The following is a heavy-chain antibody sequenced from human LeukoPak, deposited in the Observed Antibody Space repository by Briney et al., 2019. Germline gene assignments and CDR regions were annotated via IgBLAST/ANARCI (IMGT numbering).Heavy chain of an antibody. D-gene: IGHD1-7*01. CDR3: ARDPPEDEWNSLDS. V-gene: IGHV4-59*02. Sequence: PSETLSLTCTVSGGSVNGYYWNWIRQAPGKGLEWIGFIHYSGLTVYSPSLQSRVSMSVDTSRNQFSLDLSSVTAADAALYYCARDPPEDEWNSLDSWGQGILVTVSS. J-gene: IGHJ4*02. CDR2: IHYSGLT. CDR1: GGSVNGYY.